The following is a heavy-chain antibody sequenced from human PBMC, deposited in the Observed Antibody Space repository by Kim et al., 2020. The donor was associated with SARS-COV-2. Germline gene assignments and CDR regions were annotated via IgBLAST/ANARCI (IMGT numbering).Heavy chain of an antibody. V-gene: IGHV4-59*01. CDR1: GGSISSYY. J-gene: IGHJ4*02. CDR3: ARASIRRSGYDY. CDR2: IYYSGST. D-gene: IGHD3-3*02. Sequence: SETLSLTCTVSGGSISSYYWSWIRQPPGKGLEWIGYIYYSGSTNYNPSLKSRVTISVDTSKNQFSLKLSSVTAADTAVYYCARASIRRSGYDYWGQGTLVTVSS.